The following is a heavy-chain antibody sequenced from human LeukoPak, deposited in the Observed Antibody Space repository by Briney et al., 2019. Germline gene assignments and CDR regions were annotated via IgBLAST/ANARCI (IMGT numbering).Heavy chain of an antibody. Sequence: PGGSLRLSCAASGFTFSSYWMSRVRQAPGKGLEWVANIMQDGSEKYYVDSVKGRFTISRNNAKNSLYLQMNSLRAEDTAVYYCARDSCSTTTCYRYFDYWGQGTLVTVSS. D-gene: IGHD2-2*02. CDR3: ARDSCSTTTCYRYFDY. CDR1: GFTFSSYW. V-gene: IGHV3-7*05. CDR2: IMQDGSEK. J-gene: IGHJ4*02.